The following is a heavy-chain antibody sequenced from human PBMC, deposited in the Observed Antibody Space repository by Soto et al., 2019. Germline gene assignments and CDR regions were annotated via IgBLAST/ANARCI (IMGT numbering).Heavy chain of an antibody. CDR3: ARRSWRGRADY. V-gene: IGHV3-23*01. CDR1: GFPFSSYA. J-gene: IGHJ4*02. Sequence: EVQLLASGGGLAQPGGSLRLSCAASGFPFSSYAMSWVRQAPGKGLEWVSGIGGSGGDTFYADSVKGRFTVSRDNAENTLSLELNSLRVDDTAIYYCARRSWRGRADYWGQGILVTVSS. CDR2: IGGSGGDT. D-gene: IGHD3-3*01.